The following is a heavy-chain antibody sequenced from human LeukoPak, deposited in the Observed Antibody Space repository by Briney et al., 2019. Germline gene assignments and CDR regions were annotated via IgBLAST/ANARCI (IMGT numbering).Heavy chain of an antibody. CDR1: GFTFSSYA. J-gene: IGHJ4*02. Sequence: PGGSLRLSCAASGFTFSSYAMHWVRQAPGKGREYVSAISSNGDSTYYANSVKGRFTISRDNSKNTLYLQMRSLRAEDMAVYYCARGAKGDLYDYWGQGTLVAVSS. CDR3: ARGAKGDLYDY. D-gene: IGHD2-21*01. V-gene: IGHV3-64*01. CDR2: ISSNGDST.